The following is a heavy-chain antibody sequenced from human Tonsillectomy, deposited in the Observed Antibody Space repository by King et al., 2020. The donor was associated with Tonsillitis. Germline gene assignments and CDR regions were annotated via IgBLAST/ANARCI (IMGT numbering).Heavy chain of an antibody. D-gene: IGHD4-23*01. CDR3: AKDYGGNRYAFDI. CDR1: GFIFSSYG. Sequence: QVQLVESGGGEVQPGRSVRLSCAASGFIFSSYGMHWVRHAPGKGLEWVAVISYYGSNKYYGESVKGRFTMSRDNSKNTLYLQMNSLRAEDTAVYYCAKDYGGNRYAFDIWGQGTMVTVSS. J-gene: IGHJ3*02. CDR2: ISYYGSNK. V-gene: IGHV3-30*18.